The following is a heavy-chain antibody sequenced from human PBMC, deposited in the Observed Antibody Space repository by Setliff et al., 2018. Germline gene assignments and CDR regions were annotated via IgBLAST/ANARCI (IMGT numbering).Heavy chain of an antibody. V-gene: IGHV1-18*01. CDR2: ISAYSGNT. J-gene: IGHJ5*02. CDR3: SRLVRYCTATACQRTSGDDL. CDR1: GYKFNDYA. D-gene: IGHD2-8*01. Sequence: ASVKVSCKTSGYKFNDYAISWVRQGPGQGLEWMGWISAYSGNTYYAQKLHDRVTLTTDTSTSTAYMELRSLGTDDTAVYYCSRLVRYCTATACQRTSGDDLWGQGTLVTVSS.